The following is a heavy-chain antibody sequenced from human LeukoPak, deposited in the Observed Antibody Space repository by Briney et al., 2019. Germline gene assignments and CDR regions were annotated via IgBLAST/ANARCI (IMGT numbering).Heavy chain of an antibody. Sequence: GGSLRLSCAASGFTFSSYGMTWVRQAPGKGLEWVSGISGSGGSTYYADSVTGRFSISRDNSKSTLYLQMNSLRVEDTAVYYCAKAGLVRGGALDSWGQGTLVTVSS. CDR2: ISGSGGST. CDR3: AKAGLVRGGALDS. J-gene: IGHJ4*02. D-gene: IGHD4/OR15-4a*01. CDR1: GFTFSSYG. V-gene: IGHV3-23*01.